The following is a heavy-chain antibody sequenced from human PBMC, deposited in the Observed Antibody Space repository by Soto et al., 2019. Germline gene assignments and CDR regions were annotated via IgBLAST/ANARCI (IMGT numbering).Heavy chain of an antibody. D-gene: IGHD3-16*01. Sequence: PSETLSLTCTVSGGSISSYYLSWIRQPPGKGLEWIGYIYYSGSTNYNPSLKSRVTISVDTSKNQFSLKLSSVTAADTAVYYCARMGGSYGMDVWGQGTTVTVSS. CDR3: ARMGGSYGMDV. J-gene: IGHJ6*02. V-gene: IGHV4-59*01. CDR2: IYYSGST. CDR1: GGSISSYY.